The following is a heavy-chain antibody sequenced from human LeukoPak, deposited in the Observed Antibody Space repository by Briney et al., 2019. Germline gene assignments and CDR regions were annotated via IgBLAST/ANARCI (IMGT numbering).Heavy chain of an antibody. CDR2: IYSGGDT. CDR1: GFSISSNY. J-gene: IGHJ3*02. V-gene: IGHV3-53*01. D-gene: IGHD6-19*01. CDR3: ARRHSSTRLWAFTI. Sequence: GGSLRLSCAASGFSISSNYMSWVRQAPGKGLEWVSVIYSGGDTNYADSVKGRFTTFRDTSYNTLYLQMNSLRADDTAMYYCARRHSSTRLWAFTIWGQGTMVTVSS.